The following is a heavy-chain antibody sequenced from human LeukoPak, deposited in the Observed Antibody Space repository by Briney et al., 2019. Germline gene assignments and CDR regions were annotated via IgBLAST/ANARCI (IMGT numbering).Heavy chain of an antibody. D-gene: IGHD6-19*01. CDR2: VYSGGST. J-gene: IGHJ5*02. Sequence: GGSLRLSCAASGFSVGNNYMSWVRQAPGKGLEWVSLVYSGGSTYYADSVKGRLTISRDISKSTVYLQMNSLRAEDTAVYYCAPGKDSSVPWGQGTLVTVSS. V-gene: IGHV3-53*01. CDR3: APGKDSSVP. CDR1: GFSVGNNY.